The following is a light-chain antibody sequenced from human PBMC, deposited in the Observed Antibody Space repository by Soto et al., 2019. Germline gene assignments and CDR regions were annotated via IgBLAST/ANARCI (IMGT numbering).Light chain of an antibody. CDR3: QQYGSPWT. J-gene: IGKJ1*01. V-gene: IGKV3-20*01. CDR2: GAS. CDR1: QSVSSN. Sequence: DTVLTQSPATLSLSPGERATLSCRASQSVSSNLAWYQQKPGQAPRLLIYGASSRATGIPDRFSGSGSGTDFTLTISRLEPEDFAVYYCQQYGSPWTFGQGTKVDI.